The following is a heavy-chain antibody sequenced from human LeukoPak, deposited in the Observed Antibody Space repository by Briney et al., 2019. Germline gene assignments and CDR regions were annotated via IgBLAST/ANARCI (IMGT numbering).Heavy chain of an antibody. J-gene: IGHJ3*02. CDR1: GYSFTSYW. Sequence: GESLKISCKGSGYSFTSYWIVWVRQMPGKGLEWMGIIYPGDSDTRYSPSFQGHVTISANKSISTAYLQWSSLKASDTAMYYCARPTGLIVPEAFDIWGQGTMVTVSS. D-gene: IGHD3-22*01. CDR3: ARPTGLIVPEAFDI. V-gene: IGHV5-51*01. CDR2: IYPGDSDT.